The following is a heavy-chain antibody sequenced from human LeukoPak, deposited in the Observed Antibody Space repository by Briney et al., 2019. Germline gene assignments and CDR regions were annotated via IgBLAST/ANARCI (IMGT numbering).Heavy chain of an antibody. CDR2: IIPIFGTA. CDR1: GGTFSSYA. CDR3: ARARDDYSNYEPYYFDY. V-gene: IGHV1-69*13. Sequence: ASVKVSCKASGGTFSSYAISWVRQAPGQGLEWMGGIIPIFGTANYAQKFQGRVTITADESTSTAYMELSSLRSEDTAVYYCARARDDYSNYEPYYFDYWGQGTLVTVSS. D-gene: IGHD4-11*01. J-gene: IGHJ4*02.